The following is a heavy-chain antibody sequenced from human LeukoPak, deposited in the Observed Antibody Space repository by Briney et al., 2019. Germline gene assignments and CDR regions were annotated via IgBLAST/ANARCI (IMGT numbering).Heavy chain of an antibody. CDR1: GGSISSYY. CDR3: ARDPGFGEFNYYYYGMDV. J-gene: IGHJ6*02. V-gene: IGHV4-59*01. CDR2: IYYSGNT. D-gene: IGHD3-10*01. Sequence: PSETLSLTCTVSGGSISSYYWSWIRQPPGKGLEWIGYIYYSGNTNYNPSLKSRVTISVDTSKNQFSLKLSSVTAADTAVYYCARDPGFGEFNYYYYGMDVWGQGTTVTVSS.